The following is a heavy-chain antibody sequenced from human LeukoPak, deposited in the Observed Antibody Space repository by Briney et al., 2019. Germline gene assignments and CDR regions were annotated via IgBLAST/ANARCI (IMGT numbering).Heavy chain of an antibody. CDR3: ARKPSYLNWFDP. V-gene: IGHV3-23*01. CDR1: GFTFNTYA. CDR2: IGASGENT. Sequence: PGGSLRLSCAASGFTFNTYAMTWVRQAPGEGLEWVSAIGASGENTYYADSVEGRFTPSRDNSKDNLYLQMNSLRAEDTAVYYRARKPSYLNWFDPWGQGTLVTVSS. J-gene: IGHJ5*02.